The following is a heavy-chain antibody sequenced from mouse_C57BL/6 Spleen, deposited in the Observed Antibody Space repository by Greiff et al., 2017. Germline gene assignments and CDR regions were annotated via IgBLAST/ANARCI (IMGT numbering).Heavy chain of an antibody. D-gene: IGHD5-1-1*01. J-gene: IGHJ3*01. CDR3: AGDTTLAY. V-gene: IGHV5-12*01. CDR2: ISNGGGST. Sequence: EVQGVESGGGLVQPGGSLKLSCAVSGFTFSDYYMYWVRQTPEKRLEWVAYISNGGGSTYYPDTVKGRFTISKDNAKNTLYLQMSRLKSEDTAMYYCAGDTTLAYWGQGTLVPVSA. CDR1: GFTFSDYY.